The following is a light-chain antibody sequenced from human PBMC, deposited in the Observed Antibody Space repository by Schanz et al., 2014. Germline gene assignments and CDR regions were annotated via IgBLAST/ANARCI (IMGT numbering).Light chain of an antibody. V-gene: IGLV2-11*01. J-gene: IGLJ3*02. CDR3: CSYAGKYTWV. Sequence: QSALTQPRSVSGSPGQSVTISCAGTSSDVGGHNYVSWYQQHPGKAPKLIIYDVSVRPSGVPDRFSGSKSVNTASLTISGLQAEDEADYCCCSYAGKYTWVFGGGTKLTVL. CDR2: DVS. CDR1: SSDVGGHNY.